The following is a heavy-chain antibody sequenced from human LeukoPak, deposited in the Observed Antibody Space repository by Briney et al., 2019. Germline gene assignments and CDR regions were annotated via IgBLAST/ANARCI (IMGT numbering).Heavy chain of an antibody. CDR3: ARNSMRVVVVPAAIGNY. D-gene: IGHD2-2*02. V-gene: IGHV1-2*02. J-gene: IGHJ4*02. CDR2: INPNSGGT. Sequence: ASVKVSCKASGYTFTGYYMHWVRQAPGQGLEWMGWINPNSGGTNYAKKFQGRVTMTRDTSISTAYMELSRLRSDDTAVYYCARNSMRVVVVPAAIGNYWGQGTLVTVSS. CDR1: GYTFTGYY.